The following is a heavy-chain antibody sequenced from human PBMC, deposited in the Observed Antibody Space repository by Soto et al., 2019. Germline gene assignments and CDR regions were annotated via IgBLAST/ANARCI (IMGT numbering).Heavy chain of an antibody. D-gene: IGHD4-17*01. Sequence: QVQLVQSGAEVKKPGSSVKVSCKASGGTFSSYAISSVRQAPGQGLEWMGGIIPIFGTANYAQKFQGRVTITADESTSTAYMELSSLRSEDTAVYYCARRYGDYVLYYYGMDVWGQGTTVTVSS. J-gene: IGHJ6*01. CDR2: IIPIFGTA. CDR3: ARRYGDYVLYYYGMDV. CDR1: GGTFSSYA. V-gene: IGHV1-69*01.